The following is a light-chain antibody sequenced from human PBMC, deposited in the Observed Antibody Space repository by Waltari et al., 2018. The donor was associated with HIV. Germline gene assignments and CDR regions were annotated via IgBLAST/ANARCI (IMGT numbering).Light chain of an antibody. Sequence: DIVMTQSPEYLAVTLGERASINCKSSQSVLYTANNKHYLAWYQQNGGHPPQLLISWASTREFGVPDRFTGSGSGTNFTLTITNVQAEDVAIYFCQQYYKTPLTFGGGTKIEI. CDR2: WAS. J-gene: IGKJ4*01. CDR1: QSVLYTANNKHY. CDR3: QQYYKTPLT. V-gene: IGKV4-1*01.